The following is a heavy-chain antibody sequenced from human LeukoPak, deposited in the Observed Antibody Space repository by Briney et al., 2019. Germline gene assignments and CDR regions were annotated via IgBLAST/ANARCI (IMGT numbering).Heavy chain of an antibody. V-gene: IGHV3-7*05. Sequence: GGSLRLSCAASGFTFSAYWMNWVRQAPGKGLEWVANIKHDGSEINYMDSVEGRFTISRDNAKNSLYLQMHSLRTEDTAVYYCARGYCSSTSCYKNWFDPWGQGTLVTVSS. J-gene: IGHJ5*02. CDR2: IKHDGSEI. D-gene: IGHD2-2*02. CDR3: ARGYCSSTSCYKNWFDP. CDR1: GFTFSAYW.